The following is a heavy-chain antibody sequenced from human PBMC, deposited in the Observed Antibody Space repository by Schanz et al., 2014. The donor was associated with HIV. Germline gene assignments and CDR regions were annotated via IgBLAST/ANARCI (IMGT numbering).Heavy chain of an antibody. D-gene: IGHD6-13*01. Sequence: EVQLLESGGGLVQPGGSLRLSCAASGFTFSSYALNWVRQAPGKGLEWVSTISGSGGSTYYADSVKGRFTISRDKAKNTLYLQMRSLRPEDTAVYYCAKDAYSSTWYLGENWFDPWGQGTLVTVSS. CDR2: ISGSGGST. V-gene: IGHV3-23*01. J-gene: IGHJ5*02. CDR3: AKDAYSSTWYLGENWFDP. CDR1: GFTFSSYA.